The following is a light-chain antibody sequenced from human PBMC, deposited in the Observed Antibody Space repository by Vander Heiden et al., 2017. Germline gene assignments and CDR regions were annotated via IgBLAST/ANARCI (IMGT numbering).Light chain of an antibody. Sequence: SYELTQPPSVSVSPGQTARITCSGDAVPKQYAYWYQQKPGQAPVLVIYKDSERPSGIPERFSGSSSGTTVTLTISGVQAEDEADYYCQSADSSGTSRVFGGGTKLTVL. V-gene: IGLV3-25*03. CDR3: QSADSSGTSRV. CDR2: KDS. J-gene: IGLJ2*01. CDR1: AVPKQY.